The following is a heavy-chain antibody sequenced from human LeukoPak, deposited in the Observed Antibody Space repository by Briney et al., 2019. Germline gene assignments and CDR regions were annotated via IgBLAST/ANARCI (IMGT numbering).Heavy chain of an antibody. V-gene: IGHV3-53*01. CDR1: GFTLRVNY. Sequence: GGSLRLSCVASGFTLRVNYMTWIRQTPGRGLEWVSVIYSDGTTKYADSAKGRFTISRGNSKSMVYLQMDRLRAEDTAVYYCARCKGGWSDHLYGMDVWGQGTTVTVSS. CDR2: IYSDGTT. CDR3: ARCKGGWSDHLYGMDV. D-gene: IGHD6-19*01. J-gene: IGHJ6*02.